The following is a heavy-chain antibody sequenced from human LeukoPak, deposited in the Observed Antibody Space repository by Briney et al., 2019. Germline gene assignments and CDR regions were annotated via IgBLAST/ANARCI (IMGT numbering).Heavy chain of an antibody. CDR3: ARVVGDSGDYFAY. J-gene: IGHJ4*02. CDR2: INHSGST. CDR1: TGSFRGCF. Sequence: SETLSLTCAVYTGSFRGCFWSWIRQPPGKGLEWIGEINHSGSTNYNPSLKSRVTISVDTSKNQFSLKLSSVTAADTAMYYCARVVGDSGDYFAYWGQGTLVTVSS. D-gene: IGHD3-3*01. V-gene: IGHV4-34*01.